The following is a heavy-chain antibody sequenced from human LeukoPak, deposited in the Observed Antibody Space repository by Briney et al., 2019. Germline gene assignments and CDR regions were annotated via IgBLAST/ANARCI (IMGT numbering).Heavy chain of an antibody. Sequence: IPSETLSLTCSVSGGSVSSGSYFWTWIRQPPGKGLVWIGYIYYSGSTKYNPSLKSRVTISADTSRNQFSLKLSSVTAADTAVYYCARSPSGYRFDYWGQGILVTVSS. CDR3: ARSPSGYRFDY. CDR2: IYYSGST. V-gene: IGHV4-61*01. J-gene: IGHJ4*02. D-gene: IGHD3-22*01. CDR1: GGSVSSGSYF.